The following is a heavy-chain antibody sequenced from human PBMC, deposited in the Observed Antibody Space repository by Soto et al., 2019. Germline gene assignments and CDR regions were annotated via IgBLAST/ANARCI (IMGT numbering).Heavy chain of an antibody. J-gene: IGHJ2*01. CDR2: ISGSGGST. CDR3: AKGLGYCSSTSCYGYFDL. D-gene: IGHD2-2*01. CDR1: GFTFSSYA. V-gene: IGHV3-23*01. Sequence: EVQLLESGGGLVQPGGSLRLSCAASGFTFSSYAMSWVRQAPGKGLEWVSAISGSGGSTSYADSVKGRFTISRDNSKNTLYLQMNSLRAEDTAVYYCAKGLGYCSSTSCYGYFDLWGRGTLVTVSS.